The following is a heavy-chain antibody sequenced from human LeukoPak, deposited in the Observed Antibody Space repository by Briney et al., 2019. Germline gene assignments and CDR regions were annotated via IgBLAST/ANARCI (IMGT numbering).Heavy chain of an antibody. CDR1: GFAVSDNY. CDR2: ITGSGGAT. CDR3: AKDRRYNWNDGGYFEY. Sequence: GGSLRLSCAASGFAVSDNYMSWVRQAPGKGLEWVSGITGSGGATYYADSVEGRFTISRDNSKNTLFLQVNSLRAEDTAVYYCAKDRRYNWNDGGYFEYWGQGVLVTVSS. J-gene: IGHJ4*02. V-gene: IGHV3-23*01. D-gene: IGHD1-1*01.